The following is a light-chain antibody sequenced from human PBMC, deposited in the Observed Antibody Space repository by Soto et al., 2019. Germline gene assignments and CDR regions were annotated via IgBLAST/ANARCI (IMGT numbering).Light chain of an antibody. CDR2: AAS. Sequence: IQLTQSPSSLSASVGDRVTITCRASQDISSYLGWYQQKPGKAPKLLIYAASILQSGVPSRFSGSGFGTDFTLTISSLQAEDFASYFCQQLRSYPSTFGGGTKVEIK. V-gene: IGKV1-9*01. CDR1: QDISSY. CDR3: QQLRSYPST. J-gene: IGKJ4*01.